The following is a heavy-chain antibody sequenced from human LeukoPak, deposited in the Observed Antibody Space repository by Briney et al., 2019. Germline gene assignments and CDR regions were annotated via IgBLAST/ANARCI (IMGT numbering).Heavy chain of an antibody. J-gene: IGHJ4*02. CDR3: AKTQSYALNF. CDR2: IYAGGNT. D-gene: IGHD3-16*01. Sequence: GGSLRLSCAASGFTVSGSYMSWVRQAPGKGLEWVSIIYAGGNTYYADSVKGRFTISRDISKNTVDLQMNILRAEDTAVYYCAKTQSYALNFWGQGTLVTVSS. V-gene: IGHV3-53*01. CDR1: GFTVSGSY.